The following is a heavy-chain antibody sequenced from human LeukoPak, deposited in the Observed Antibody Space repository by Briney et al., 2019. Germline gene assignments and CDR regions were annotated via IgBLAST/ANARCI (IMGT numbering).Heavy chain of an antibody. CDR3: VRGTNTYRY. D-gene: IGHD2/OR15-2a*01. J-gene: IGHJ4*02. Sequence: GGSLRLSCAASGFIFSDYYMSWIRQAPGKGLEWVSSINSGGSTIYYADPVKGRFPISRDNAKNSLYLQMNSLRAEDSAVYYCVRGTNTYRYWGQGILVTVSS. CDR1: GFIFSDYY. V-gene: IGHV3-11*01. CDR2: INSGGSTI.